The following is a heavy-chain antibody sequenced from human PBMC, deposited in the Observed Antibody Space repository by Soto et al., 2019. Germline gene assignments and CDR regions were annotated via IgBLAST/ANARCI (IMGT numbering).Heavy chain of an antibody. CDR3: ARETPSFDS. CDR2: IRTISSAI. CDR1: GFTFSDYP. V-gene: IGHV3-48*02. J-gene: IGHJ4*02. Sequence: PGGSLSLSCAASGFTFSDYPMNWVRQAPGKGVEWVSSIRTISSAIYFADSVRGRFTISRDNARNSLYLQMTSLRDEDTAVYYCARETPSFDSWGQGALVTVSS. D-gene: IGHD2-15*01.